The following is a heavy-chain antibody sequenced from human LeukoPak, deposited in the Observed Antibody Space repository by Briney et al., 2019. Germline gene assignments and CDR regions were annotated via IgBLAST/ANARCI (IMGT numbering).Heavy chain of an antibody. CDR1: GYTFATHD. CDR3: ARDIGGSYGYSIDY. D-gene: IGHD1-26*01. CDR2: MSPNSGDT. V-gene: IGHV1-8*01. Sequence: ASVKVSCKASGYTFATHDINWVRQATGQGLEWLGWMSPNSGDTGYAQKFQGRVTMTTDTSISTAYMELRSLTSDDTAVYYCARDIGGSYGYSIDYWGQGTLVTVSS. J-gene: IGHJ4*02.